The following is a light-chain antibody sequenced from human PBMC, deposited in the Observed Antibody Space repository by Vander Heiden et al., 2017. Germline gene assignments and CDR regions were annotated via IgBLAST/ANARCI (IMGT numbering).Light chain of an antibody. CDR3: QQYYRTPPT. V-gene: IGKV4-1*01. J-gene: IGKJ4*01. CDR2: WAS. CDR1: QSVLYSSNNKNY. Sequence: DIVMTQSPDSLAVSLGERATINCKSSQSVLYSSNNKNYLAWYQQKPGQPPKLRIYWASTRESGVPDRFSGSGSGTDFTLTISSLQAEDGAVYYCQQYYRTPPTFGGGTKVEIK.